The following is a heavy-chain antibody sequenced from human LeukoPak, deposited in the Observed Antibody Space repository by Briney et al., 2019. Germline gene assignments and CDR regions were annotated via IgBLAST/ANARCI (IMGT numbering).Heavy chain of an antibody. CDR3: ARALDRILQGSYYYGMDV. Sequence: ASVKVSCKASGYTFTSYGINWVRQATGQGLEWMGWMNPNSGNTGYAQKFQGRVTMTRNTSISTAYMELSSLRSEDTAVYYCARALDRILQGSYYYGMDVWGQGTTVTVSS. CDR1: GYTFTSYG. V-gene: IGHV1-8*01. J-gene: IGHJ6*02. D-gene: IGHD1-26*01. CDR2: MNPNSGNT.